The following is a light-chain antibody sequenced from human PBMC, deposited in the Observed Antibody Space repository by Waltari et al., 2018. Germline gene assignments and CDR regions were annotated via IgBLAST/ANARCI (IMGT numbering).Light chain of an antibody. V-gene: IGLV2-14*03. Sequence: QSALTQPASVSGSPGQSITISCTGTSSDVGGYNSVSWYQTHPARAPKLMISDVNSRPAGVSNRFSGSKAGNTASLTISGLQTEDEADYSCSSYTTSSTLVFGGGTQLTVL. CDR2: DVN. CDR3: SSYTTSSTLV. CDR1: SSDVGGYNS. J-gene: IGLJ2*01.